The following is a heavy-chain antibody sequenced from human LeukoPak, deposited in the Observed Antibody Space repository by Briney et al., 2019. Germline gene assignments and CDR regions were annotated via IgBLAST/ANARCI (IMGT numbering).Heavy chain of an antibody. CDR1: GFTFNNYW. CDR2: IKQDGSEK. V-gene: IGHV3-7*01. J-gene: IGHJ6*03. CDR3: VRGYYYHYMDV. Sequence: GGSLRLSCAASGFTFNNYWMNWVRQAPGKGREWAANIKQDGSEKYYVDSVKGRFTISRDNAKNSLYLQMNALRTDDTAVYYCVRGYYYHYMDVWGKGTTVTVSS.